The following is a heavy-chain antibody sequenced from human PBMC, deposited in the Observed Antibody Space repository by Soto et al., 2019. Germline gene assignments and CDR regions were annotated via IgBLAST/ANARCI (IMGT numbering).Heavy chain of an antibody. CDR2: ISGSGGST. CDR1: GFTFSSYA. Sequence: GGSLRLSCAASGFTFSSYAMSWVRQAPGKGLEWVSAISGSGGSTYYADSVKGRFTISRDNSKNTLYLQMNSLRAEDTAVYYCAKGPSPWLTGGNFDYWGQGTLVTVSS. D-gene: IGHD3-9*01. CDR3: AKGPSPWLTGGNFDY. J-gene: IGHJ4*02. V-gene: IGHV3-23*01.